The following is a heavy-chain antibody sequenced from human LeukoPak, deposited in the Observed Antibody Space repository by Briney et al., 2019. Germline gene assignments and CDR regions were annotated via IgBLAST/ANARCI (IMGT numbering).Heavy chain of an antibody. V-gene: IGHV7-4-1*02. D-gene: IGHD2-2*01. CDR2: INTNTGNP. CDR1: GYIFTSYP. Sequence: ASVKVSCKASGYIFTSYPMNWVRQAPGQGLEWVGWINTNTGNPTYAQGFTGRFLFSLDTSVSTAYLQISSLKAEDTAVYYCARPDDGEYPAGWFDPWGQGTLVTVSS. CDR3: ARPDDGEYPAGWFDP. J-gene: IGHJ5*02.